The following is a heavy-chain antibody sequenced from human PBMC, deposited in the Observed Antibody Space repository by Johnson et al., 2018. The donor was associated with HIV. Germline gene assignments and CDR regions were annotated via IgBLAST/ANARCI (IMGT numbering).Heavy chain of an antibody. Sequence: QVQLVESGGGVVQPGRSLRLSCAASGFTFSRYAMHWVRQAPGKGLEWVAVISYDGSNKYYADSVKGPFTISRDNSKNTLDLQMNSLKAEDTAVYYCAREPYYDQGAFDVWGRGTMVTVSS. J-gene: IGHJ3*01. D-gene: IGHD3-22*01. V-gene: IGHV3-30-3*01. CDR1: GFTFSRYA. CDR3: AREPYYDQGAFDV. CDR2: ISYDGSNK.